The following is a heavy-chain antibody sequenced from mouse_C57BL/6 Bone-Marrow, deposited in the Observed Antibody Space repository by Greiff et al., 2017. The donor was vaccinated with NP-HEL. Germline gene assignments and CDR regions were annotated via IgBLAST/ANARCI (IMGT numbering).Heavy chain of an antibody. D-gene: IGHD1-1*01. V-gene: IGHV2-6-1*01. J-gene: IGHJ4*01. CDR1: GFSLTSYG. CDR3: ARHYGSSLYAMDY. CDR2: IWSDGST. Sequence: VQLVESGPGLVAPSQSLSITCTVSGFSLTSYGVPWVRQPPGKGLEWLVVIWSDGSTTYNSDLKSRLSTSKDNSKSQAFLKMNSLQTDDTAMYYCARHYGSSLYAMDYWGQGTSVTVSS.